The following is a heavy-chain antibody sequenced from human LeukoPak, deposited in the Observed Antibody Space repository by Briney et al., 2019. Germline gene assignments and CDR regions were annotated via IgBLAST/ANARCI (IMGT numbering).Heavy chain of an antibody. CDR3: ARSLAGRSYYYYMDA. D-gene: IGHD6-6*01. CDR2: MNPSSGNT. Sequence: EASVKVSCKASGYTLTTFDINWVRQAPGQGLEWMGWMNPSSGNTGYAQKFQDRVSMTRNTSINTAYMELSSLRSEDTAVYYCARSLAGRSYYYYMDAWGNGTTVTVSS. V-gene: IGHV1-8*01. CDR1: GYTLTTFD. J-gene: IGHJ6*03.